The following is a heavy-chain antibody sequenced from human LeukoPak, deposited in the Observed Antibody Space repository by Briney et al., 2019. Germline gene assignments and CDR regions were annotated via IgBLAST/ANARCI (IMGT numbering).Heavy chain of an antibody. CDR3: ARGRGPYGWFDP. V-gene: IGHV3-74*01. Sequence: GGSLRFSCAASGFSSSDYWMHWVRHAPGKGLVWVSRMNSDGTTTNYADSVKGRFTISRDNAKNTLYLQMNSLRAEDTAVYYCARGRGPYGWFDPWGQGILVTVSS. CDR1: GFSSSDYW. CDR2: MNSDGTTT. D-gene: IGHD3-10*01. J-gene: IGHJ5*02.